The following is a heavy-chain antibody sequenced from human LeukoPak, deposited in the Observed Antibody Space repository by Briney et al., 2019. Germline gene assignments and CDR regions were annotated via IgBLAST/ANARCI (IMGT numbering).Heavy chain of an antibody. J-gene: IGHJ4*02. D-gene: IGHD6-19*01. CDR3: ARPVAGYFDY. CDR2: INHSGST. Sequence: SETLSLACAVYGGSFSSYYWSWIRQPPGKGLEWIGEINHSGSTNYNPSLKSRVTISVDTSKNQFSLKLSSVTAADTAVYYCARPVAGYFDYWGQGTLVTVSS. V-gene: IGHV4-34*01. CDR1: GGSFSSYY.